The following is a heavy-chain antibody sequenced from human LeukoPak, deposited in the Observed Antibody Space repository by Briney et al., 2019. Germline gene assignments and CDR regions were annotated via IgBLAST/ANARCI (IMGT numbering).Heavy chain of an antibody. CDR3: ARDFFLVWCSSSCYDAFDI. Sequence: ASVKVSCKASGYTFTSYGISWVRQAPGQGLEWMGWISAYNGNTNYAQKLQGRVTMTTDTSTSTAYMELRSLRSDDTAVYYCARDFFLVWCSSSCYDAFDIWGQGTMVTVPS. J-gene: IGHJ3*02. CDR2: ISAYNGNT. D-gene: IGHD6-13*01. V-gene: IGHV1-18*01. CDR1: GYTFTSYG.